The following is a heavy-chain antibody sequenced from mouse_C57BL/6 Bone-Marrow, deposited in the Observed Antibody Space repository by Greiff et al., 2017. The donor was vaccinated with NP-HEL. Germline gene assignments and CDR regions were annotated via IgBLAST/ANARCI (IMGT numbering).Heavy chain of an antibody. CDR3: ARYYYGSRGWYFDV. CDR1: GYTFTSYW. D-gene: IGHD1-1*01. CDR2: IDTNSGGT. Sequence: QVQLQQPGADLVKPGASVKLSCKASGYTFTSYWMHWVKQRPGRGLEWIGRIDTNSGGTKFNEKFKTKATLTVDKPSSTAYMQRSSLTSEDSAVYYCARYYYGSRGWYFDVWGTGTTVTVSS. J-gene: IGHJ1*03. V-gene: IGHV1-72*01.